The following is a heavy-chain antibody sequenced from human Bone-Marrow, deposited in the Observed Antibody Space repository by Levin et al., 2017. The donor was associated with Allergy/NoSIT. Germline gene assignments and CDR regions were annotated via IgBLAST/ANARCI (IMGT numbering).Heavy chain of an antibody. CDR2: IYYSGST. CDR1: GGSISSSSYY. D-gene: IGHD6-13*01. J-gene: IGHJ6*03. Sequence: SETLSLTCTVSGGSISSSSYYWGWIRQPPGKGLEWIGSIYYSGSTYYNPSLKSRVTISVDTSKNQFSLKLSSVTAADTAVYYCVSSSSQTNYYYYMDVWGKGTTVTVSS. CDR3: VSSSSQTNYYYYMDV. V-gene: IGHV4-39*01.